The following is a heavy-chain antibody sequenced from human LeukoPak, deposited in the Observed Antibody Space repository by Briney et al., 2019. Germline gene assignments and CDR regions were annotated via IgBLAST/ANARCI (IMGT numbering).Heavy chain of an antibody. D-gene: IGHD3-10*01. CDR2: INPNSGGT. CDR3: ARVTYGSGSYRLFDY. J-gene: IGHJ4*02. V-gene: IGHV1-2*02. CDR1: GYTFTDYY. Sequence: GASVKVSCKTSGYTFTDYYIHWVRQAPGQGLEWMGWINPNSGGTNYAQKFQGRVTMTRDTSISTAYMELSRLRSDDTAVYYCARVTYGSGSYRLFDYWGQGTLVTVSS.